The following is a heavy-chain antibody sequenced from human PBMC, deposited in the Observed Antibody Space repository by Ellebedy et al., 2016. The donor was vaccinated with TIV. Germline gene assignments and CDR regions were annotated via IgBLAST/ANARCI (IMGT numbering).Heavy chain of an antibody. CDR2: FYPNSGGT. CDR1: GDTFVDHY. D-gene: IGHD5-12*01. V-gene: IGHV1-2*02. Sequence: ASVKVSCXASGDTFVDHYIHWVRQAPGQGLEWMAWFYPNSGGTDYAQKFRGRVTMTRDSSFTTAYMELSRLSSDDTAVYYCARWDSGFLSGVYYNYGMDVWGQGTTVTVSS. CDR3: ARWDSGFLSGVYYNYGMDV. J-gene: IGHJ6*02.